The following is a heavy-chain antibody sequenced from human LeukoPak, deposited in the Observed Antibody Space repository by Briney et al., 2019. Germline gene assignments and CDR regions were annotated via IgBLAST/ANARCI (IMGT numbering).Heavy chain of an antibody. CDR3: ARENPRVGGRKSNYYDY. V-gene: IGHV1-46*01. Sequence: ASVKVSCKAFGYTFTSYYMHWVRQAPGQGLEWMGMINPSGGSTSYAQKFQGRVTMTRDMSTSTVYMDLSSLRSEDTAVYYCARENPRVGGRKSNYYDYWGQGTLVTVSS. J-gene: IGHJ4*02. CDR1: GYTFTSYY. CDR2: INPSGGST. D-gene: IGHD1-26*01.